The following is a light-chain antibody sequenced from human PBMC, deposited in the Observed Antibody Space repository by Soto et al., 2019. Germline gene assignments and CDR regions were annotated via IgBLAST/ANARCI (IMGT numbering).Light chain of an antibody. V-gene: IGKV1-5*03. J-gene: IGKJ5*01. CDR2: KAS. CDR1: QTISSW. Sequence: DIQMTQSPSTLCGSVGDRVTITCRASQTISSWLAWYQQKPGKAPKLLIYKASTLKSGVPSRFSDSGSGTEFTLTISSLQPDDFATYYCQHYNSYSEAFGQGTRREIK. CDR3: QHYNSYSEA.